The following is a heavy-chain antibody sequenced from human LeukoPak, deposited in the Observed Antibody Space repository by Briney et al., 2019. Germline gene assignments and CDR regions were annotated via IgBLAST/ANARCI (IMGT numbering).Heavy chain of an antibody. CDR2: INPSGGST. CDR1: GYTFTSYY. J-gene: IGHJ4*02. V-gene: IGHV1-46*01. D-gene: IGHD3-22*01. Sequence: ASVKVSCKASGYTFTSYYMHWVRQAPGQGLEWMGIINPSGGSTTYAQKFQGRVTMTRDTSTSTVYMELTSLRSEDTAVYYCARTYHSSGYYFYPDYWGQGTLVTVSS. CDR3: ARTYHSSGYYFYPDY.